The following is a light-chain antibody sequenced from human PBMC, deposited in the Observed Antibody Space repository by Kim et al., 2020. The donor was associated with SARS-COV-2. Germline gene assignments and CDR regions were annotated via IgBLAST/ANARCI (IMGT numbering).Light chain of an antibody. J-gene: IGLJ2*01. CDR1: SSDFGEYNS. Sequence: QSVLTQPASVSGSPGQSITISCTGTSSDFGEYNSVSWYQHHPGKVPKLLLYDVFERPSGVSVRFSGSKSGNTASLTISGLQADDEADYYCNSYTASSTLKFGGGTQLTVL. CDR3: NSYTASSTLK. V-gene: IGLV2-14*03. CDR2: DVF.